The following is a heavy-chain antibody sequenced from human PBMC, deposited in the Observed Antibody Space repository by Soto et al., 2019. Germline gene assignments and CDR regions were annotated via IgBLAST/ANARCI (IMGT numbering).Heavy chain of an antibody. CDR3: ARISKGSGSYSSYYYYGMDV. V-gene: IGHV4-4*07. D-gene: IGHD3-10*01. J-gene: IGHJ6*02. Sequence: SETLSLTCTVPGGSISRYYWSWIRQPAGKGLEWIARIYTSGSTNYNPSLKSRVTMSVDTSKNQFSLKLSSVTAAGTAVYYCARISKGSGSYSSYYYYGMDVWGQGTTVTGSS. CDR1: GGSISRYY. CDR2: IYTSGST.